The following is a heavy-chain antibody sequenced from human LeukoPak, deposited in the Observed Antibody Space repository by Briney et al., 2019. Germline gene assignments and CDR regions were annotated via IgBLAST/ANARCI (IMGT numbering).Heavy chain of an antibody. Sequence: SETLSLTCTVSGGSISSYYWSWIRQPPGKGLEWIGYIYYSGSTNYNPSLKSRVTISVDTSKNQFSLKLSSVTAADTAVYYCARLTKAYDFWSGYYKPTGFDDWGQGTLVTVSS. CDR2: IYYSGST. D-gene: IGHD3-3*01. CDR3: ARLTKAYDFWSGYYKPTGFDD. V-gene: IGHV4-59*08. CDR1: GGSISSYY. J-gene: IGHJ4*02.